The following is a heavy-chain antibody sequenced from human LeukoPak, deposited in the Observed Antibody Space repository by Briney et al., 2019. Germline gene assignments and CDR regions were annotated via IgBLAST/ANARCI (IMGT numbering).Heavy chain of an antibody. D-gene: IGHD1-26*01. CDR1: DASMSHYY. CDR3: ARSDRYSGTYFED. CDR2: ISYTGST. V-gene: IGHV4-59*01. J-gene: IGHJ4*02. Sequence: SETQSLTCTVSDASMSHYYWSWIRQPPGKGLQWIGYISYTGSTNYNPSLKSRVSISIHTSKNQFSLKLSSVTAADTAVYYCARSDRYSGTYFEDWGQGTLVTVPP.